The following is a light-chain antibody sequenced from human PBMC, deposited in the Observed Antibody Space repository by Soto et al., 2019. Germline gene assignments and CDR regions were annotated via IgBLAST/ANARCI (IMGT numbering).Light chain of an antibody. CDR3: QQFSSYPLT. CDR1: QSIYDK. J-gene: IGKJ4*01. V-gene: IGKV3-15*01. Sequence: EIVMTQSPATLSVSTGERVSLSCRASQSIYDKLAWYQQKPGQTPRLLIYDASTRATGISGSFSGSGSGTDFTLTISRLEPEDFAVYYCQQFSSYPLTFGGGTKVDIK. CDR2: DAS.